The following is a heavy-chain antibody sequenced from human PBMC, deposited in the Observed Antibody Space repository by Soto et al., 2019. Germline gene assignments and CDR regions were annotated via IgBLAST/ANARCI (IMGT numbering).Heavy chain of an antibody. CDR1: GGSISGNYNY. V-gene: IGHV4-39*02. Sequence: PSETRSLTCPVSGGSISGNYNYWGWIRQPPGKGLEWIGSISYSGTTNSNPSLKSRITISVDTSKNHFSLRLSSVTAIDTAVYYCARVGGVPSSSPGVAHWGQGILVTVSS. CDR2: ISYSGTT. CDR3: ARVGGVPSSSPGVAH. J-gene: IGHJ4*02. D-gene: IGHD6-13*01.